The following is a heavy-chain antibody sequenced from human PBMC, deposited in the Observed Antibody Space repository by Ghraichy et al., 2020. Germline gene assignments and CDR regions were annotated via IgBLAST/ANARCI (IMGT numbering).Heavy chain of an antibody. CDR1: GDSVSSYF. CDR2: IYTSGST. CDR3: AREAHSSSCYRLDS. D-gene: IGHD2-2*01. J-gene: IGHJ5*01. Sequence: SETLSLTCTVSGDSVSSYFWSWIRQPAGKGLEWIGRIYTSGSTNYNPSLRSRVSMSVDTSTNQFSLKLRSVTAADTAVYYCAREAHSSSCYRLDSWGQGALVTVSS. V-gene: IGHV4-4*07.